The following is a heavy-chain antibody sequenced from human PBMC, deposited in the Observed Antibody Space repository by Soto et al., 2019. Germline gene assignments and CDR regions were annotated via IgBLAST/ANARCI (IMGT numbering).Heavy chain of an antibody. Sequence: GGSLRLSCAASGFTFSDYYMSWIRQVPGKGLEWVSYISNGGDAVHYADSVKGRFTISRDNADNSLYLQMNSLKVEDTAVYYCAKENWYLDLWGRGTLVTVSS. CDR3: AKENWYLDL. CDR2: ISNGGDAV. V-gene: IGHV3-11*01. CDR1: GFTFSDYY. J-gene: IGHJ2*01.